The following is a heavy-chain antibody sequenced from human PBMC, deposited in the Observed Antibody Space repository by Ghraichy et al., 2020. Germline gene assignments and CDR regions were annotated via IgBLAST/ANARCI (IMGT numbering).Heavy chain of an antibody. J-gene: IGHJ5*02. D-gene: IGHD3-10*01. CDR1: GASISRTYY. Sequence: SETLSLTCTVSGASISRTYYWAWIRQPPGKGLEWIGSFYYSGTTHYNPSLESRITISVDTSNNQFSLKLSSVTAADTAVYYCARHSGSYYYGSGSYCSNWFDPWGQGTLVTVSS. V-gene: IGHV4-39*01. CDR3: ARHSGSYYYGSGSYCSNWFDP. CDR2: FYYSGTT.